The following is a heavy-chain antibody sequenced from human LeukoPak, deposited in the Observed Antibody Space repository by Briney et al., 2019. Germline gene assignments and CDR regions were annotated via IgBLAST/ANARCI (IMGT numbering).Heavy chain of an antibody. Sequence: SSETLSLTCTVSGGSISSYYWSWIRQPPGKGLEWIGYIYYSGSTNYNPSLKSRVTISVDTSKNQFSLKLSSVTAADTAVYYCARHYYDSSGYYPGDYYYMDVWGKGTTVTVSS. CDR3: ARHYYDSSGYYPGDYYYMDV. D-gene: IGHD3-22*01. CDR1: GGSISSYY. V-gene: IGHV4-59*01. CDR2: IYYSGST. J-gene: IGHJ6*03.